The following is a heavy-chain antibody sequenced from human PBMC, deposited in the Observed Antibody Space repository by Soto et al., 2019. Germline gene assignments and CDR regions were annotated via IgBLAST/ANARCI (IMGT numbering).Heavy chain of an antibody. CDR2: IRNMANEYST. D-gene: IGHD2-2*02. CDR1: GFSFGDHF. V-gene: IGHV3-72*01. J-gene: IGHJ5*01. Sequence: EVQLVESGGALVQPGGSLRLSCAASGFSFGDHFLDWVRQAPGKGLEWVGRIRNMANEYSTEYAASVKGRFTISRDDSKNSLYLQMHSLKGEDTAVYYCVREGLSASQYIPWFDSWGQGTLVTVSS. CDR3: VREGLSASQYIPWFDS.